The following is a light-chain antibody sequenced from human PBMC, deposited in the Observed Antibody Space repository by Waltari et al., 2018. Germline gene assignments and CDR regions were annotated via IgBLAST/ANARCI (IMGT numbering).Light chain of an antibody. CDR3: QTWDNSVVV. J-gene: IGLJ2*01. CDR2: QDT. Sequence: SYELTQPPSVSVSPGQTASITCSGDKLENKYACWYQQKPGQSPVLVMFQDTKRHSGIPERFSGAKSGNTATLTISGTQATDEADFYCQTWDNSVVVFGGGTKLTVL. CDR1: KLENKY. V-gene: IGLV3-1*01.